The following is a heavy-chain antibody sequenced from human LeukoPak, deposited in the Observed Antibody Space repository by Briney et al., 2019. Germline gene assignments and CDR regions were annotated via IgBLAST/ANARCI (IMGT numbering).Heavy chain of an antibody. J-gene: IGHJ4*02. CDR3: ARGDGYSSSPTDY. V-gene: IGHV3-53*01. CDR2: IYSGGST. D-gene: IGHD6-6*01. Sequence: PGGSLRLSCAASGFTVSSNYMSWVRQAPGKGLEWVSVIYSGGSTYYADSVKGRFTISRDSSKNTLYLQMNSLRAEDTAVYYCARGDGYSSSPTDYWGQGTLVTVSS. CDR1: GFTVSSNY.